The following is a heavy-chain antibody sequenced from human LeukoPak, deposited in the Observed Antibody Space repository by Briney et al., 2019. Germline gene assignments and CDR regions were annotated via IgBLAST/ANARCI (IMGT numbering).Heavy chain of an antibody. CDR1: RFTFSSYA. CDR2: ISDSGGST. D-gene: IGHD6-19*01. Sequence: GGSLRLSCAASRFTFSSYAMSWVRQAPGKGLEWVSTISDSGGSTYYADAVKGRFTISRNNSKDTLFLQMNSLRAEDTAVYYCAKLTGVAAPGFWGQGTLVTVSS. CDR3: AKLTGVAAPGF. V-gene: IGHV3-23*01. J-gene: IGHJ4*01.